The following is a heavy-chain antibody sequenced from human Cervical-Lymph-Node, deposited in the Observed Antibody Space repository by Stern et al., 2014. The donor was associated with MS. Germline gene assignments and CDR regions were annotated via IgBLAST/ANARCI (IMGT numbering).Heavy chain of an antibody. J-gene: IGHJ5*02. D-gene: IGHD4-11*01. Sequence: QITLKESGPVLVKPTETLTLTCTVSGFSLSNARMGVSWIRQPPGKALEWLAHIFSNDEKSHNTFLKSRPHISKDTSKSQVVLTMTNMDPVDTATYYCARTRMTTVTNSWSDPWGQGTLVTVSS. CDR3: ARTRMTTVTNSWSDP. V-gene: IGHV2-26*01. CDR1: GFSLSNARMG. CDR2: IFSNDEK.